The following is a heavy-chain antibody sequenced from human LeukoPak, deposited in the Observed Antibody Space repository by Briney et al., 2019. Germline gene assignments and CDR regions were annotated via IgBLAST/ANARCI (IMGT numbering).Heavy chain of an antibody. J-gene: IGHJ4*02. CDR1: GFTFSSYA. CDR2: ISYDGSNK. Sequence: GGSLRLSCAASGFTFSSYAMHWVRQAPGKGLEWVAVISYDGSNKYYADSVKGRFTISRDNSKNTLYLQMNSLRAEDTAVYYCAREYIDRYYFDYWGQGTLVTVSS. D-gene: IGHD1-1*01. CDR3: AREYIDRYYFDY. V-gene: IGHV3-30*04.